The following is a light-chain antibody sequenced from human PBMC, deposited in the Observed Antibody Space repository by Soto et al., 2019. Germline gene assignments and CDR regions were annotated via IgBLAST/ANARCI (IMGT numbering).Light chain of an antibody. V-gene: IGKV3-20*01. CDR1: QSVSSSY. CDR3: QQYGSSPLFT. CDR2: GAS. J-gene: IGKJ3*01. Sequence: EIVLTQSPGTLSLSPGERATLSCRASQSVSSSYLAWYQQKPGQAPRLLIYGASSRATGIPDRFSGSGSGTYFTLTISRLEPEDFALYYCQQYGSSPLFTFGPGTKVDIK.